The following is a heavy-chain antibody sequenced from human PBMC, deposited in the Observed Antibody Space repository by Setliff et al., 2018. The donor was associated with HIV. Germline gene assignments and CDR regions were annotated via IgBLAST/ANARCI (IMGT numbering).Heavy chain of an antibody. D-gene: IGHD3-10*01. CDR3: ASFFGDYGY. CDR2: ISWNGGST. J-gene: IGHJ4*01. V-gene: IGHV3-20*04. Sequence: PGGSLRLSCAASGFTFDDYGMTWVRQAPGKGLEWLSGISWNGGSTGYADSVQGRFTISRDNANNLLFLQMNDLRVEDAAVYYCASFFGDYGYWGHGTQVTVSS. CDR1: GFTFDDYG.